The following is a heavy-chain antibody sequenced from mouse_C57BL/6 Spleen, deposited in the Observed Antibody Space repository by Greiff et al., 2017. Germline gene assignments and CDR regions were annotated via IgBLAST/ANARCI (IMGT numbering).Heavy chain of an antibody. CDR3: AREGGGYFDY. Sequence: QVQLQQPGAELVRPGSSVKLSCKASGYTFTSYWMHWVKQRPIQGLEWIGNIDPSDSETPYNQKFTDKATLTVDKSSSTAYMHLSSLTSEDSAVSYGAREGGGYFDYWGQGTTLTVSS. J-gene: IGHJ2*01. CDR2: IDPSDSET. CDR1: GYTFTSYW. V-gene: IGHV1-52*01.